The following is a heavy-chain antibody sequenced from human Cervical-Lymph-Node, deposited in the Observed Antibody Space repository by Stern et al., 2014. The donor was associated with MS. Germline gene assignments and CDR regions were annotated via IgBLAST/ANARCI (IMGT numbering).Heavy chain of an antibody. Sequence: QVQLVQSGAEETKPGSSVKVSCKASGGTFSKFPSSWVRQAPGQGLDWMGGIFPVFGTPTYAQEFRGRVTITADVSTGTVYMELSSLRSDDTAVYYCALSSETSDRWYSLGYDLWGQGTLVTVSS. CDR2: IFPVFGTP. D-gene: IGHD6-13*01. V-gene: IGHV1-69*01. J-gene: IGHJ5*02. CDR3: ALSSETSDRWYSLGYDL. CDR1: GGTFSKFP.